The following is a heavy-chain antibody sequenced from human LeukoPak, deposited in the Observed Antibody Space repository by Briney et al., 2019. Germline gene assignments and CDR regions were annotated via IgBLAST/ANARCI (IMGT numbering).Heavy chain of an antibody. CDR2: ISAYNGNT. CDR1: GYTFTSYG. D-gene: IGHD4-17*01. Sequence: GASVKVSCKASGYTFTSYGISWVRQAPGQGLEWMGWISAYNGNTNYAQKLQGRVTMSTDTSTSTAYMELRSLRSDDTAVYYCARDATHDYGDYFDYWGKGTTVTVSS. CDR3: ARDATHDYGDYFDY. J-gene: IGHJ4*03. V-gene: IGHV1-18*01.